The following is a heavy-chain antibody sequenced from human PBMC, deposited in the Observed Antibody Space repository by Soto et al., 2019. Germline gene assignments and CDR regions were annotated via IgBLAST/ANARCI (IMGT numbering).Heavy chain of an antibody. D-gene: IGHD4-17*01. V-gene: IGHV4-31*03. J-gene: IGHJ6*02. CDR1: GGSISGGGYY. Sequence: PSEPLSLTCTVSGGSISGGGYYWSWIRQHPGKGLEWIGYIYYSGSTYYNPSLKSRVTISVDTSKNQFSLKLSSVTAADTAVYYCARDTETTVTTFWYYYGMDVWGQGTTVTVSS. CDR2: IYYSGST. CDR3: ARDTETTVTTFWYYYGMDV.